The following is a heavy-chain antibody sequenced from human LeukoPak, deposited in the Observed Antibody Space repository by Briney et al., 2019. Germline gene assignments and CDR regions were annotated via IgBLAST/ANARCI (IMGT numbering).Heavy chain of an antibody. Sequence: GGSLRLSCAASGFNFSNYWMHWVRQAPGKGLVWVSRIKSDGSTTAYADSVKGRFTISRDNAKNTLYLQMNSLRAEDTAVYRCARDWGYSYGLDYWGQGTLVTVSS. CDR2: IKSDGSTT. D-gene: IGHD5-18*01. CDR1: GFNFSNYW. V-gene: IGHV3-74*01. J-gene: IGHJ4*02. CDR3: ARDWGYSYGLDY.